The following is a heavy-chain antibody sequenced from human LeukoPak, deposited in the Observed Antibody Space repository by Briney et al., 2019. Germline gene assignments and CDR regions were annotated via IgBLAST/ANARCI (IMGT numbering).Heavy chain of an antibody. J-gene: IGHJ6*03. CDR2: ISGSGGST. CDR1: GFTFSSYA. V-gene: IGHV3-23*01. Sequence: PGGSLRLSCAASGFTFSSYAMSWVRQAPGKGLEWVSAISGSGGSTYYADSVKGRFTISRDNSKNTLYLQMNSLRAEDTAVYYCAKGDSNYVSYYYYYMDVWGKGTTVTVSS. D-gene: IGHD4-11*01. CDR3: AKGDSNYVSYYYYYMDV.